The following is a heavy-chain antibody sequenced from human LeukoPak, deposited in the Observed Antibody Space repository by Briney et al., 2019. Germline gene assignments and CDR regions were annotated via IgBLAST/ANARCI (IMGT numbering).Heavy chain of an antibody. CDR3: ATNYYGSGSYYYYYYMDV. J-gene: IGHJ6*03. CDR1: GYTLTELS. CDR2: FDPEDGEA. Sequence: ASVKVSCKVSGYTLTELSMHRVRQAPGKGLEWMGGFDPEDGEAIYAQKSQGRVTMTEDTSTDTAYMELSSLRSEDTAVYYCATNYYGSGSYYYYYYMDVWGKGTTVTISS. V-gene: IGHV1-24*01. D-gene: IGHD3-10*01.